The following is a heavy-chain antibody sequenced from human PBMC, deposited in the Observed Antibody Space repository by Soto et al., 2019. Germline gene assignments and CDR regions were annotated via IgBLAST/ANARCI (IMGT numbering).Heavy chain of an antibody. D-gene: IGHD3-10*02. V-gene: IGHV3-23*01. CDR2: ISGSGGRT. J-gene: IGHJ4*02. CDR3: AKTLYTTNWYLRGLDY. CDR1: GFTFSSYA. Sequence: GGSLRLSCAASGFTFSSYAMSWVRQAPGKGLEWVSAISGSGGRTHYADSVKGRFTISRDNSKSTLYLQMNSLRAEDTAVYYCAKTLYTTNWYLRGLDYWGQGTLVTVSS.